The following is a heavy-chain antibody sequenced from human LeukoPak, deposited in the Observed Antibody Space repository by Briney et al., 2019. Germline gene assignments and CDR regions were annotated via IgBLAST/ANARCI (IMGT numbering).Heavy chain of an antibody. V-gene: IGHV4-39*07. D-gene: IGHD3-10*01. CDR3: ATGYYGSGIDY. Sequence: SETLSLTCTVSGGSISSSSYYWGWIRQPPGKGLEWIGSIYYSGSTYYNPSLKSRVTISVDTSKNQFSLKLSSVTAADTAVYYCATGYYGSGIDYWGQGTLVTVSS. J-gene: IGHJ4*02. CDR2: IYYSGST. CDR1: GGSISSSSYY.